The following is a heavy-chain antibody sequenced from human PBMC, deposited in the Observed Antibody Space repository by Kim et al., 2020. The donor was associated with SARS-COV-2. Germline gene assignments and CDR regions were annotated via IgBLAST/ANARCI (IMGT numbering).Heavy chain of an antibody. CDR1: GGSFSGYY. J-gene: IGHJ6*02. CDR2: INHSGST. Sequence: SETLSLTCAVYGGSFSGYYWSWIRQPPGKGLEWIGEINHSGSTNYNPSLKSRVTISVDTSKNQFSLKLSSVTAADTAVYYCAREMATTTPLYYYYYGMDVWGQGTTVTVSS. V-gene: IGHV4-34*01. CDR3: AREMATTTPLYYYYYGMDV. D-gene: IGHD1-1*01.